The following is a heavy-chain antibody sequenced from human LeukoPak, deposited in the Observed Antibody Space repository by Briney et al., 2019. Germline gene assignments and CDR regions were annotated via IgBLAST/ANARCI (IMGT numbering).Heavy chain of an antibody. CDR2: IWYDGSNK. Sequence: PGGSLRLSCAASGFTFSSYGMHWVRQAPGKGLEWVAVIWYDGSNKYYADSVKGRFTISRDNSKNTLYLQMNSLRAEDTAVYYCAKEPRYSSGSNFDYWGQGTLVTVSS. V-gene: IGHV3-33*06. CDR3: AKEPRYSSGSNFDY. J-gene: IGHJ4*02. CDR1: GFTFSSYG. D-gene: IGHD6-19*01.